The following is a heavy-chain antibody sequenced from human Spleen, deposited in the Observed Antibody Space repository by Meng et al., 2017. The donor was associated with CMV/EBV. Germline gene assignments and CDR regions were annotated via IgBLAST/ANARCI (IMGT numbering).Heavy chain of an antibody. CDR1: GFTFSSDS. CDR2: INSNSRYI. V-gene: IGHV3-21*01. D-gene: IGHD2-15*01. Sequence: ASGFTFSSDSMHWVRQAPGKGLEWVSSINSNSRYIFYEDSVKGRFTISRDNAKNSLYLHMNSLRAEDTAIYYCARVYCSRGSCSFDYWGQGSLVTVSS. J-gene: IGHJ4*02. CDR3: ARVYCSRGSCSFDY.